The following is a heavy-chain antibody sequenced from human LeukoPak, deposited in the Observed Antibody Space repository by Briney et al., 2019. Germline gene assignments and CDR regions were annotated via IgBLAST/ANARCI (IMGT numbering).Heavy chain of an antibody. D-gene: IGHD3-16*01. CDR3: ARRPSPSWGLDY. CDR1: GGSISTYY. J-gene: IGHJ4*02. CDR2: IYYSGST. Sequence: SETLSLTCTVSGGSISTYYWSWVRQPPGKGLEWIGYIYYSGSTNYNPSLKSRVTISVDTSKNQVSLKLSSVTAADTAVYYCARRPSPSWGLDYWGQGTLVTVSS. V-gene: IGHV4-59*08.